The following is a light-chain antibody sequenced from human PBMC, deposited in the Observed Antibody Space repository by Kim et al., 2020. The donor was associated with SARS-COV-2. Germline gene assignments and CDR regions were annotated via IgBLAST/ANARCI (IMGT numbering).Light chain of an antibody. J-gene: IGKJ1*01. Sequence: SSLSASVGDRVTITCRASQNISTYLNWYQQKPGKAPKLLIYAASSLQSGVPSRFSGSGSGTDFTLSISSLQPEDFATFYCQHSWTFGQGTKVDIK. CDR2: AAS. CDR3: QHSWT. CDR1: QNISTY. V-gene: IGKV1-39*01.